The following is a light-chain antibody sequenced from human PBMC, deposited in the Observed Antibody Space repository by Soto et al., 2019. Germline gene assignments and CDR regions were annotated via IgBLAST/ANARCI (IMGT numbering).Light chain of an antibody. CDR3: SSYAGSNDLEV. Sequence: QSALTQPPSASGSPGQSVTISCTGTSSDVGGYNYVSWYQQHPGKAPKLMIYEVSKRPSGVPDRFSGSKSANTASLTVSGVQAEDEADYYCSSYAGSNDLEVFVGGTKLTVL. V-gene: IGLV2-8*01. J-gene: IGLJ2*01. CDR1: SSDVGGYNY. CDR2: EVS.